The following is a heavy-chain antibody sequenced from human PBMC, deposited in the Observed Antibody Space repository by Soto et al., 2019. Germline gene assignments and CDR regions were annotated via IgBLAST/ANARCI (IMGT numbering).Heavy chain of an antibody. D-gene: IGHD6-13*01. V-gene: IGHV3-30-3*01. CDR2: ISYDGSNK. CDR1: GFTFSSYA. CDR3: ARDSRAGTGDY. J-gene: IGHJ4*02. Sequence: QVQLVESGGGVVQPGRSLRLSCAASGFTFSSYAMHWVRQAPGKGLEWVAVISYDGSNKYYADSVKGRFTISRDNSKNTLYLQMNSLRAEDTAVYYCARDSRAGTGDYWGQGTQVTVSS.